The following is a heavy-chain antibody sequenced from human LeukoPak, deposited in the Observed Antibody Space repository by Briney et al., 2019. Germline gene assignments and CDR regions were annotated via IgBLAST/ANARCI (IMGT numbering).Heavy chain of an antibody. D-gene: IGHD3-10*01. Sequence: PGRSLRLSCAASGFTFSSYGMHWVRQAPGKGLEWVAVISYDGSNKYYADSVKGRFTISRDNAKNSLYLQMNSLRAEDTAVYYCARLMLGSYSWSDYWGQGTLVTVSS. CDR3: ARLMLGSYSWSDY. CDR2: ISYDGSNK. V-gene: IGHV3-30*03. CDR1: GFTFSSYG. J-gene: IGHJ4*02.